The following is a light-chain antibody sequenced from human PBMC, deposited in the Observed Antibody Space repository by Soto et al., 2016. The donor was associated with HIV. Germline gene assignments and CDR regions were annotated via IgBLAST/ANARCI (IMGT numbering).Light chain of an antibody. CDR3: RQYNSYSQT. CDR1: QSISSW. Sequence: DIQMTQSPSTLSASVGDRVTITCRASQSISSWLAWYQQKPGKAPKLLIYKASSLESGVPSRFSGSGSGTEFTLTISSLQPDDFATYYCRQYNSYSQTFGPRDQGGNQT. CDR2: KAS. J-gene: IGKJ1*01. V-gene: IGKV1-5*03.